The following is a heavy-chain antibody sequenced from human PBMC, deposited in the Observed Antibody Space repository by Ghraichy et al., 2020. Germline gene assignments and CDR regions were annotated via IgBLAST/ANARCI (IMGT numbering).Heavy chain of an antibody. Sequence: GGSLRLSCAASGLIFSDHYMDWVRQAPGEGLEWVGRTRNKASMYTTEYAASVRGRFTISRDDSKNSLYLQMNSLKTEDTAVYYCVRAAALSGEGRSHYYGMDVWGQGTTVTVSS. CDR3: VRAAALSGEGRSHYYGMDV. D-gene: IGHD7-27*01. CDR2: TRNKASMYTT. J-gene: IGHJ6*02. V-gene: IGHV3-72*01. CDR1: GLIFSDHY.